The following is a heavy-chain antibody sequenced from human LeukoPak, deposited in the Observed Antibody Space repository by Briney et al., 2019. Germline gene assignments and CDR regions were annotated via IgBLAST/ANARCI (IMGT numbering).Heavy chain of an antibody. CDR2: ISSGSSTK. V-gene: IGHV3-48*02. CDR3: AGYFQL. Sequence: GSLRLSCAASGLTLSSYSMNWVRQAPGKGLEWVSYISSGSSTKHYADPVKGRFTISRDNAKNSLYLQMNGLRDEDTAVYYCAGYFQLWGQGTLVSVSS. CDR1: GLTLSSYS. J-gene: IGHJ1*01.